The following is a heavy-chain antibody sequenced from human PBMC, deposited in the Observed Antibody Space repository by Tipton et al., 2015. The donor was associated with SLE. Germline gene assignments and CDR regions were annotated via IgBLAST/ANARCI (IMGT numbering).Heavy chain of an antibody. CDR2: IFYTGST. Sequence: LRLSCTVAGGSITNYYWGWIRQPPGKGLEWIGSIFYTGSTYYNPSLKSRVSFSIDTSKHQFSLKLNSVTAADTAVYYCTRRHYSGPFDSWGQGTLVTVSS. CDR3: TRRHYSGPFDS. J-gene: IGHJ4*02. D-gene: IGHD5-12*01. CDR1: GGSITNYY. V-gene: IGHV4-39*07.